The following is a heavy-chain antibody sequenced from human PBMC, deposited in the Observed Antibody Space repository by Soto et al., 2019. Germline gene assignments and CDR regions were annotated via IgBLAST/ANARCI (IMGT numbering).Heavy chain of an antibody. J-gene: IGHJ4*02. D-gene: IGHD3-16*02. V-gene: IGHV3-30*18. CDR3: AKERFGGVIVNLFDY. CDR2: ISYDGSNK. CDR1: GFTFSSYG. Sequence: QVQLVESGGGVVQPGRSLRLSCAASGFTFSSYGMHWVRQAPGKGLEWVAVISYDGSNKYYADSVKGRFTISRDNSKNTLYLQMNSLRAEDTAVYYCAKERFGGVIVNLFDYWGQGTLVTVSS.